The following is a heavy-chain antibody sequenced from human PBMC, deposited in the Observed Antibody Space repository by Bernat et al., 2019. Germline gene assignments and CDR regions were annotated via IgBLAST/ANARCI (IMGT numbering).Heavy chain of an antibody. D-gene: IGHD4-17*01. CDR3: AKDPGDYKPPIIASDF. J-gene: IGHJ4*02. V-gene: IGHV3-30*13. CDR1: GFTFSNYG. Sequence: QVQLVESGGGVVQPGRSLRLSCTASGFTFSNYGLHWVRQAPGKGLEWVAIISYDGSYTYYADSVKGRFAISRDNSNDRLYLQMNSLRTEDTATYYCAKDPGDYKPPIIASDFWGQGTLVTVSS. CDR2: ISYDGSYT.